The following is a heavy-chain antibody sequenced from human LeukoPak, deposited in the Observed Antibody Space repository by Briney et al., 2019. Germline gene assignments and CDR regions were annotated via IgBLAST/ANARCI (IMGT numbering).Heavy chain of an antibody. CDR2: ISWNSGSI. J-gene: IGHJ3*02. CDR1: GFTFDDYA. D-gene: IGHD6-19*01. Sequence: GGSLRLSCAASGFTFDDYAMHWVRQAPGKGLEWVSGISWNSGSIGYADSVEGRFTISRDNAKNSLYLQMNSLRAEDTALYYCAKDLYSSGWDAFDIWGQGTMVTVSS. CDR3: AKDLYSSGWDAFDI. V-gene: IGHV3-9*01.